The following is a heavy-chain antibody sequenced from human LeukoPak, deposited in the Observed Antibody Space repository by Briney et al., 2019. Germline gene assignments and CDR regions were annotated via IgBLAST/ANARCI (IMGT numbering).Heavy chain of an antibody. CDR1: GGTFSSYA. V-gene: IGHV1-2*02. Sequence: ASVKVSCKASGGTFSSYAISWVRQAPGQGLEWMGWINPNSGGTNYAQKFQGRVTMTRDTSISTAYMELSRLRSDDTAVYYCARYGSGSLFDYWGQGTLVTVSS. CDR2: INPNSGGT. D-gene: IGHD3-10*01. CDR3: ARYGSGSLFDY. J-gene: IGHJ4*02.